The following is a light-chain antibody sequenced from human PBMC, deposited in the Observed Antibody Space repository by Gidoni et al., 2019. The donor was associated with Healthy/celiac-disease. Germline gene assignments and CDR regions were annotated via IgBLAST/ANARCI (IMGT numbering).Light chain of an antibody. V-gene: IGKV2-28*01. CDR3: MQALQTSWT. J-gene: IGKJ1*01. CDR2: LGS. Sequence: EIAMTPSPLPLPVTPGEPASISCRSSQSLLTSNGYSYLDWYLQKPGQSPQLLIYLGSNRACGVPERFSGSGSGTDFTLKISRVEAEDVGVYYCMQALQTSWTFGQGTKVEIK. CDR1: QSLLTSNGYSY.